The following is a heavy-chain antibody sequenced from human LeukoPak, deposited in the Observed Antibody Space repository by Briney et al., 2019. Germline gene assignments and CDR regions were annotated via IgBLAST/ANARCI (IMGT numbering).Heavy chain of an antibody. CDR2: INPNSGGT. CDR1: GYTFTGYY. CDR3: ARARGYSSGWYSHYYYYMDV. J-gene: IGHJ6*03. V-gene: IGHV1-2*02. D-gene: IGHD6-19*01. Sequence: ASVKVSCKASGYTFTGYYMHWVRQAPGQGLEWMGWINPNSGGTNYAQKFQGRVTMTRDTSISTAYMELSRLRSDDTAVYYCARARGYSSGWYSHYYYYMDVWGKGTTVTVSS.